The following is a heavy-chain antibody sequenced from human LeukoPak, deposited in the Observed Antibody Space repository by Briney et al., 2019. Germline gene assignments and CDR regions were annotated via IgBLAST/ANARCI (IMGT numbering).Heavy chain of an antibody. D-gene: IGHD2-21*02. J-gene: IGHJ4*02. CDR1: GFTFGNAW. Sequence: GGSLRLSCAASGFTFGNAWMNWVRQAPGKGLEWVGRISPKTEGGTTDYSAPVKGRFTISRDDSKYTLYLQMNSLKTEDTAVHYCIRSDFLNPRDYRGQGTLLTVSS. CDR3: IRSDFLNPRDY. CDR2: ISPKTEGGTT. V-gene: IGHV3-15*01.